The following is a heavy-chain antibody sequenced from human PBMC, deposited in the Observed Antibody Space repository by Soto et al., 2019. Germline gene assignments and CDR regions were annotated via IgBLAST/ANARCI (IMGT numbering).Heavy chain of an antibody. Sequence: ASVKVSCKASGYTFTGYYMHWVRQAPGQGLEWMGWINPNSGGTNYAQKFQGWVTMTRYTSISTAYMELSRLRFDDTAVYYCAREVAAPPSDYSSYWPQQVNWFDPWGQGTLVTVAS. V-gene: IGHV1-2*04. D-gene: IGHD4-4*01. CDR1: GYTFTGYY. CDR2: INPNSGGT. J-gene: IGHJ5*02. CDR3: AREVAAPPSDYSSYWPQQVNWFDP.